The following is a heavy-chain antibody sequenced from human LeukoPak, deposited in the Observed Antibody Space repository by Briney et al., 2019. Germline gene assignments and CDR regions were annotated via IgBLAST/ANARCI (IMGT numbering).Heavy chain of an antibody. D-gene: IGHD6-13*01. Sequence: SETLSLTCAVYGGSFSGYYWSWIRQSPGKGLDWIGEINHSGSTNYNPSLKSRVTISVDTSKNQFSLKLSSVTAADTAVYYCARAYHSSWYLNWFDPWGQGTLVTVSS. CDR2: INHSGST. CDR3: ARAYHSSWYLNWFDP. CDR1: GGSFSGYY. V-gene: IGHV4-34*01. J-gene: IGHJ5*02.